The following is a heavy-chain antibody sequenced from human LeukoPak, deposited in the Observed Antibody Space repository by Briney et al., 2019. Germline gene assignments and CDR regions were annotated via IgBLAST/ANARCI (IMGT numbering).Heavy chain of an antibody. CDR3: ARGRPLTAVDY. J-gene: IGHJ4*02. CDR2: IYYSGST. D-gene: IGHD3-9*01. V-gene: IGHV4-59*01. CDR1: GDPISSYY. Sequence: SETLSLTCTVSGDPISSYYWSWIRQPPGKGLEWIGYIYYSGSTYYNPSLKSRVTISVDTSKNRFSLKLSSVTAADTAVFYCARGRPLTAVDYWGQGTLVTLSS.